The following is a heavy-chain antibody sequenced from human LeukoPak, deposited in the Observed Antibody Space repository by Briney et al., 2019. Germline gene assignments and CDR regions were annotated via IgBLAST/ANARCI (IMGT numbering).Heavy chain of an antibody. CDR2: VYPGDSHT. V-gene: IGHV5-51*01. Sequence: KPGESLKISCKGSGFSFITYWIGWVRQTPGKGLEWMGIVYPGDSHTRYSPSFEGQVTISADKSISTAYLQWSSLKASDTAMYYCARHSTSMVTTPWGQGTLVTVSS. J-gene: IGHJ5*02. CDR1: GFSFITYW. D-gene: IGHD4-17*01. CDR3: ARHSTSMVTTP.